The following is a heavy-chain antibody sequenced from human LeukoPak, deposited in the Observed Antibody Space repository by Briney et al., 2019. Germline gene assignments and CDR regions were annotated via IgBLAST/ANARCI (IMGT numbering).Heavy chain of an antibody. Sequence: GGSLRLSCAVSGFTFSSYWMHWVRQAPGKGLVWVSRIASDGSSTTYADSVKGRFSISRDNAKNTLYLQMNSLRVEDTAVYYCARGRPHGNDYWGQGTLVTVSS. J-gene: IGHJ4*02. V-gene: IGHV3-74*01. CDR1: GFTFSSYW. D-gene: IGHD4-23*01. CDR2: IASDGSST. CDR3: ARGRPHGNDY.